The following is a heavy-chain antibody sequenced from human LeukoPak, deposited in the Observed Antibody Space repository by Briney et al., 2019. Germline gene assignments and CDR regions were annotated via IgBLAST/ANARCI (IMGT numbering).Heavy chain of an antibody. CDR2: IYYSGNT. Sequence: PSETLSLTCTVSGGXISNYYCSWIRQPPGKGLEWLGYIYYSGNTNYNPSLKSRVTISVDTSKNQFSLKLNSVTAADTAVYYCARVRYCSTNRCYDREFDNWGQGTLVTVSS. D-gene: IGHD2-2*01. CDR3: ARVRYCSTNRCYDREFDN. J-gene: IGHJ4*02. CDR1: GGXISNYY. V-gene: IGHV4-59*01.